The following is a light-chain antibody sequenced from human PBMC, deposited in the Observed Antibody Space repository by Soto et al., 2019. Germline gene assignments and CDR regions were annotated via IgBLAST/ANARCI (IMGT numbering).Light chain of an antibody. CDR1: SSDVGSYNY. J-gene: IGLJ1*01. CDR2: EVS. V-gene: IGLV2-14*01. Sequence: QSAKTQDLCGSGFPGKSITISCTGTSSDVGSYNYVSWYQLHPGKAPKLMIYEVSNRPSGVSNRFSGSKSGDTASLTISGLQAEDEADYYCSSYTTRTTLYVFGTGTKVTVL. CDR3: SSYTTRTTLYV.